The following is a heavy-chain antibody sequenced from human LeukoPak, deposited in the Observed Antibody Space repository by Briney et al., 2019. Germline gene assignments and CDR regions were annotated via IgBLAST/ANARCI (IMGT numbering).Heavy chain of an antibody. V-gene: IGHV5-51*01. CDR2: IYPGDSDT. D-gene: IGHD3-22*01. CDR1: GSSFMTYW. J-gene: IGHJ3*02. Sequence: GASLKISCQASGSSFMTYWIGWVRQMPGKGLEWMAIIYPGDSDTKYSPSFQDQVTISADKSINTAYLHWRSLKASDTAMYYCARLSMIDTFDIWGLGTVVTVSS. CDR3: ARLSMIDTFDI.